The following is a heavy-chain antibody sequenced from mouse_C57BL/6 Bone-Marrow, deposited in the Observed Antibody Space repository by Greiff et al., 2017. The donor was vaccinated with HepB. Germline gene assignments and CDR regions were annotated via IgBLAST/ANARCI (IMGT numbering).Heavy chain of an antibody. CDR3: ARQLRLRLYFDY. J-gene: IGHJ2*01. V-gene: IGHV1-69*01. CDR1: GYTFTSYW. D-gene: IGHD3-2*02. CDR2: IDPSDSYT. Sequence: QVQLQQPGAELVMPGASVKLSCKASGYTFTSYWMHWVKQRPGQGLEWIGEIDPSDSYTNYNQKFKGKSTLTVDKSSSTAYMQLSSLTSEDSSVYYCARQLRLRLYFDYWGQGTTLTVSS.